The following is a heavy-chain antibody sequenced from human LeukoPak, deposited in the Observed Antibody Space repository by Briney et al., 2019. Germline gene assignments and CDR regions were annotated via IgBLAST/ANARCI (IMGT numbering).Heavy chain of an antibody. CDR2: IYYSGGT. V-gene: IGHV4-59*01. CDR1: GGSISSYY. D-gene: IGHD3-9*01. Sequence: SETLSLTCTVSGGSISSYYWSWIRQPPGKGLEWIGYIYYSGGTNYNPSLKSRVTISVDTSKNQFSLKLSSVTAADTAVYYCARVTGYMIEDYFDYWGQGILVTVSS. J-gene: IGHJ4*02. CDR3: ARVTGYMIEDYFDY.